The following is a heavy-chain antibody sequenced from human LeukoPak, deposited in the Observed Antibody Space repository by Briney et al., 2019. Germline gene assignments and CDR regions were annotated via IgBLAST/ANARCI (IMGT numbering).Heavy chain of an antibody. CDR2: ISFDGSKT. Sequence: PGSSLSLSCTPSVLTYRIYNMHWVRQAPGKGPEWVAYISFDGSKTQYVESVKGRFTISRDDSKNTLYLQMSNLRPDDTSLYYCVRREAAIAAFGDAFDVWGLGTLVTVSS. CDR3: VRREAAIAAFGDAFDV. J-gene: IGHJ3*01. V-gene: IGHV3-30*03. CDR1: VLTYRIYN. D-gene: IGHD2-15*01.